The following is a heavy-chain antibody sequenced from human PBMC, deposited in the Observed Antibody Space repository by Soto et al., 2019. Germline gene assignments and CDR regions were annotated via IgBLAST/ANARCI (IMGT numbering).Heavy chain of an antibody. CDR3: ARGYFDSGHGYDL. CDR2: IFTRDSET. V-gene: IGHV5-51*01. D-gene: IGHD3-10*01. CDR1: GHLFNNHW. J-gene: IGHJ5*02. Sequence: PGESLKISCQWPGHLFNNHWIGWVRQTPGKGLEWMGLIFTRDSETKTSPSFQGHVSFSVDNSINTVYLQWTSLKTTDTGIYFCARGYFDSGHGYDLWGQATLVTVST.